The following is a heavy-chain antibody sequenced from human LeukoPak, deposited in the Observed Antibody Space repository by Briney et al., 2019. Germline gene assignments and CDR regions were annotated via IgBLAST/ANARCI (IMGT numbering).Heavy chain of an antibody. Sequence: GGSLRLSCAASGFTFSSYDMNWVRPATGKGLEWVSYISGSATTIYYADSVKGRFTISRDNAKNSLYLQMHSLRAEDTAIYYCTRRFGYWGQGTLVTVSS. CDR3: TRRFGY. V-gene: IGHV3-48*03. CDR1: GFTFSSYD. J-gene: IGHJ4*01. CDR2: ISGSATTI.